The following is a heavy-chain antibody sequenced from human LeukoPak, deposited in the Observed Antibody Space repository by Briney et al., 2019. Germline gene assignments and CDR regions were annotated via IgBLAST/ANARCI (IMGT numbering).Heavy chain of an antibody. D-gene: IGHD2-15*01. CDR1: GFTVNSNY. CDR3: ARGGGYYPIDY. J-gene: IGHJ4*02. CDR2: LYSDGKT. Sequence: GGSLRLSCAASGFTVNSNYMNWVRQAPGKGLEWVSVLYSDGKTYYADSVKGRFTISRDTSKNTLYLQVNSLRAEDTAVYYCARGGGYYPIDYWGQGTLVTVSS. V-gene: IGHV3-53*01.